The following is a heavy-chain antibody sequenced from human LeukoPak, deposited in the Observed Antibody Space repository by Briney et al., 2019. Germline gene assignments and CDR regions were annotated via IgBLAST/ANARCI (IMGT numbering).Heavy chain of an antibody. J-gene: IGHJ6*02. CDR3: ARGHSYSSGWYSDYYYYGMDV. Sequence: GASVKVSCKASGYTFTSYDIHWVRQATGQGLEWMGWMNPNSGNTGYAQKFQGRVTMTRNTSISTAYMELSSLRSEDTAVYYCARGHSYSSGWYSDYYYYGMDVWGQGTTVTVSS. CDR1: GYTFTSYD. D-gene: IGHD6-19*01. CDR2: MNPNSGNT. V-gene: IGHV1-8*01.